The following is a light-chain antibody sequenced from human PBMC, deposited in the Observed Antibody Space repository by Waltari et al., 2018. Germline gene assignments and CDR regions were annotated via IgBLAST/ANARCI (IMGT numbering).Light chain of an antibody. CDR1: ILARKY. CDR3: YSATDNNLM. J-gene: IGLJ3*02. V-gene: IGLV3-27*01. Sequence: SYELTQPASVSVSPGQTARITCSGDILARKYARWFQQKPGQAPVMVIYRDSERPSGTPDRFSGSSSGNTVTLTITGAQVEDEADYYCYSATDNNLMFGGGTRLTVL. CDR2: RDS.